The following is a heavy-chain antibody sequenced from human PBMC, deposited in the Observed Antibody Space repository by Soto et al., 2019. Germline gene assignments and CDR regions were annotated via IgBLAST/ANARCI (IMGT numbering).Heavy chain of an antibody. CDR1: GGSISSSSYY. Sequence: PSETLSLTCTVSGGSISSSSYYWGWIRQPPGKGLEWIGSIYYSGSTYYNPSLKSRVTISVDTSKNQFSLKLSSVTAADTAVYYCARQWRSSWDYYYYGMDVWSQGTTVTVSS. D-gene: IGHD6-13*01. CDR2: IYYSGST. CDR3: ARQWRSSWDYYYYGMDV. J-gene: IGHJ6*02. V-gene: IGHV4-39*01.